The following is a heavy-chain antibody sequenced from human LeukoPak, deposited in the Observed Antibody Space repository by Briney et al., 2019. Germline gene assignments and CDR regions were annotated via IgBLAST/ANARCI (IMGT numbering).Heavy chain of an antibody. D-gene: IGHD6-13*01. CDR3: ARDSYSSSWDFGDY. CDR2: ISYDGSNK. Sequence: GGSLRLSCAASGFTFSSYAMHWVRQAPGKGLEWVAVISYDGSNKYYADSVKGRFTISRDNSKNTLYLQMNSLRAEDTAVYYCARDSYSSSWDFGDYWGQGTLVTVSS. J-gene: IGHJ4*02. CDR1: GFTFSSYA. V-gene: IGHV3-30-3*01.